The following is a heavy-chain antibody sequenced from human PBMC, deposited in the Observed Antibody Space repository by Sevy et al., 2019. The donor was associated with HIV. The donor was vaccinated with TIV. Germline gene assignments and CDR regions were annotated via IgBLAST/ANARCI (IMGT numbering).Heavy chain of an antibody. CDR2: ISSNGGST. J-gene: IGHJ5*02. D-gene: IGHD3-3*01. CDR3: ARSNYQYYDFWSGYYKDNWFDP. CDR1: GFTFSSYA. V-gene: IGHV3-64*01. Sequence: GGSLRLSCAASGFTFSSYAMHWVRQAPGKGLEYVSAISSNGGSTYYANSVKGRFTISRDNSKNTLYLQMGSLRAEDMAVYYCARSNYQYYDFWSGYYKDNWFDPWGQGTLVTVSS.